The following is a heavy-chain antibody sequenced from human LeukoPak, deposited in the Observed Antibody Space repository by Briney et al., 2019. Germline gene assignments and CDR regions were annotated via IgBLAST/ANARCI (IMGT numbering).Heavy chain of an antibody. V-gene: IGHV4-59*01. Sequence: SETLSLTCTVSGGSISSYYWSWIRQPPGKGLEWIGYIYYSGSTNYNPSLKSRVTISVDTSKNQFSLKLSSVTAADTAVYYCARTCITIFGEYYYYYMDVWGKGTRSPSP. CDR1: GGSISSYY. CDR2: IYYSGST. J-gene: IGHJ6*03. D-gene: IGHD3-3*01. CDR3: ARTCITIFGEYYYYYMDV.